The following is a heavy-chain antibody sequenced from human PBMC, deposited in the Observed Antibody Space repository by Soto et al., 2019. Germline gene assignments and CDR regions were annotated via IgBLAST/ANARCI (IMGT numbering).Heavy chain of an antibody. D-gene: IGHD3-3*01. CDR3: ATTITVFGLLIPPFDP. Sequence: KGLEWIGEINHTGGTQYNPSLTTRVTMSVDTSKNHFSLRLSSVTAADTDIYYCATTITVFGLLIPPFDPWGQGTQLTDSS. J-gene: IGHJ5*02. CDR2: INHTGGT. V-gene: IGHV4-34*01.